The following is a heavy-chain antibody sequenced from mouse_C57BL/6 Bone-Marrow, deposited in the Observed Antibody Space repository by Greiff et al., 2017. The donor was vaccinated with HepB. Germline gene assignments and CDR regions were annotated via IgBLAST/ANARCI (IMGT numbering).Heavy chain of an antibody. CDR1: GYAFSSYW. J-gene: IGHJ3*01. V-gene: IGHV1-80*01. CDR3: ARFDNYGSKAWFAY. Sequence: VQLQQSGAELVKPGASVKISCKASGYAFSSYWMNWVKQRPGKGLEWIGQIYPGDGDTNYNGKFKGKATLTADKSSSTAYMQLSSLTSEDSAVYFCARFDNYGSKAWFAYWGQGTLVTVSA. CDR2: IYPGDGDT. D-gene: IGHD1-1*01.